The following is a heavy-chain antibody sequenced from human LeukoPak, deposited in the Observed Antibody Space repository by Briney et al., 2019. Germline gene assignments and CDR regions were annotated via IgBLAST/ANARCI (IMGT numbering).Heavy chain of an antibody. CDR2: IIPIFGTA. Sequence: GASVKVSCKASGGTFSSYAISWVRQAPGQGLEWMGGIIPIFGTANYAQKFQGRVTITADKSTSTAYMELSSLRSEDTAVYYCARGLTDENYHYYYMDVWGRGTTVTVSS. CDR1: GGTFSSYA. CDR3: ARGLTDENYHYYYMDV. D-gene: IGHD1-14*01. V-gene: IGHV1-69*06. J-gene: IGHJ6*03.